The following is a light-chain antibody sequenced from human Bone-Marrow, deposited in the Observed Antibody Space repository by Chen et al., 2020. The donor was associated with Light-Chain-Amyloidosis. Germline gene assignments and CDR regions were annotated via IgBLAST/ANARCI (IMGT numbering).Light chain of an antibody. CDR1: QSVSSY. Sequence: EIVLTQSPATLSLSPGERATLSCRASQSVSSYLAWYQQKPGQAPRLLIYDASNRATGIPARLSVSGSGTDITLTISSLEPEDFAVYYCQQRSNWPLTFGGGTKVEIK. CDR2: DAS. J-gene: IGKJ4*01. CDR3: QQRSNWPLT. V-gene: IGKV3-11*01.